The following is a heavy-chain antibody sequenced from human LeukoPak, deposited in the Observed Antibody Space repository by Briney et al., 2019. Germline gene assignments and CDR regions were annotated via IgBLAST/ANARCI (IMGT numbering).Heavy chain of an antibody. CDR1: GYTFTGYY. Sequence: ASVKVSCKASGYTFTGYYMHWVRQAPGQGLEWMGWINPNSGGTNYAQKFQGRVTMTRDTSISTAYMELSRLRSDDTAVYYCARDAGRGSYSFYYYYYYMDVWGKGTTVTVSS. J-gene: IGHJ6*03. V-gene: IGHV1-2*02. CDR3: ARDAGRGSYSFYYYYYYMDV. CDR2: INPNSGGT. D-gene: IGHD1-26*01.